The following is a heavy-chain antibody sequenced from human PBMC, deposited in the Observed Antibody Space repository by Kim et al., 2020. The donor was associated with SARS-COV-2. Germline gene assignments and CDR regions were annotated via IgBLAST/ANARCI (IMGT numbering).Heavy chain of an antibody. CDR2: K. Sequence: KYYADSVKGRFTNPRDNSKTTLYLQMNSLRAEDTAVYYCARHVSNWFDPWGQGTLVTVSS. CDR3: ARHVSNWFDP. J-gene: IGHJ5*02. V-gene: IGHV3-33*01.